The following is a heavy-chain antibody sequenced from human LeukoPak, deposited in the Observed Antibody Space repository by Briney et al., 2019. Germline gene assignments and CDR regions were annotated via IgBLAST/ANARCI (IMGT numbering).Heavy chain of an antibody. J-gene: IGHJ5*02. CDR2: INPNSAGT. Sequence: ASVKVSCKASGYTFTDYYMHWVRQAPGQGLEWMGWINPNSAGTNYAQKFEGRVTMTRDTSISTAYMELSRLRSDDTAVYYCARHWSHSVAQFGRSYWFDPWGQGTLVTVSS. CDR3: ARHWSHSVAQFGRSYWFDP. CDR1: GYTFTDYY. V-gene: IGHV1-2*02. D-gene: IGHD2-15*01.